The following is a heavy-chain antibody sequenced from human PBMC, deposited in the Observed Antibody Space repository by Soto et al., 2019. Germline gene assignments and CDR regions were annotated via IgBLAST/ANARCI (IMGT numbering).Heavy chain of an antibody. CDR3: AAAGAGNFDL. V-gene: IGHV3-23*01. Sequence: VQLLESGGGLVPPGGSLSLSCAASGYTFSNYSMSWVRQAPGKGLEWVSTIRGNGDGTYYADSVKGRFTISRDNSKNTLALQMNSLRVEDTALYYCAAAGAGNFDLGGQGTMVTDSS. CDR2: IRGNGDGT. CDR1: GYTFSNYS. J-gene: IGHJ3*01. D-gene: IGHD3-10*01.